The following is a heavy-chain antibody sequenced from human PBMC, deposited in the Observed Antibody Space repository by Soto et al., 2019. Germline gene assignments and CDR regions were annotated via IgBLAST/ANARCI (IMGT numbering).Heavy chain of an antibody. V-gene: IGHV3-15*01. CDR1: GFNFNNAW. J-gene: IGHJ6*02. CDR2: IIRKADGGAR. Sequence: EVQLVESGGGLVKPGGSLRLSCEASGFNFNNAWMNWVRQAPGKGLEWVGRIIRKADGGARHYAAPVNGRFTISRDDSKNTXYLQXXXXXXXXXXXXXXXXXXXXXXXXXXGLDVWGQGTTVTV. CDR3: XXXXXXXXXXXXGLDV.